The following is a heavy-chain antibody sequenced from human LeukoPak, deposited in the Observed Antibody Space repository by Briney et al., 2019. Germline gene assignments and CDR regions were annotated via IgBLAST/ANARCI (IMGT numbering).Heavy chain of an antibody. CDR3: ARVPFCSSTSCYLYNWFDP. D-gene: IGHD2-2*01. Sequence: ASVKVSCTASGYTFTSYGISWVRQAPGQGLEWMGWISAYNGNTNYAQKLQGRVTMTTDTSTSTAYMELRSLRSDDTAVYYCARVPFCSSTSCYLYNWFDPWGQGTLVTVSS. CDR2: ISAYNGNT. J-gene: IGHJ5*02. CDR1: GYTFTSYG. V-gene: IGHV1-18*01.